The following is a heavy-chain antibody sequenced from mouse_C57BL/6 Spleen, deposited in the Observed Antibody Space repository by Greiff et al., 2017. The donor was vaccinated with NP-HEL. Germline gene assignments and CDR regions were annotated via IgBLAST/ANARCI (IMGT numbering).Heavy chain of an antibody. CDR2: IDPNSGGT. CDR1: GYTFTSYW. CDR3: ALIYDGPYWYFDV. D-gene: IGHD2-3*01. Sequence: QVQLQQPGAELVKPGASVKLSCKASGYTFTSYWMHWVKQRPGRDLEWIGRIDPNSGGTKYNEKFKSKATLTVDKPSSTAYMQLSSLTSEDSAVYYCALIYDGPYWYFDVWGTGTTVTVSS. V-gene: IGHV1-72*01. J-gene: IGHJ1*03.